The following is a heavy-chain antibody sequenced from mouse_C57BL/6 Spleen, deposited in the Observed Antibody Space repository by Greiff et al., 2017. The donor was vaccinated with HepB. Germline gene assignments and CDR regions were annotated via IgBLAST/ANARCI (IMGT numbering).Heavy chain of an antibody. CDR2: IDPSDSYT. D-gene: IGHD1-1*01. J-gene: IGHJ4*01. Sequence: QVQLQQPGAELVMPGASVKLSCKASGYTFTSYWMHWVKQRPGQGLEWIGEIDPSDSYTNYNQKFKGKSTLTVDKSSSTTYMQLSSLTSEDSAVYYYAGTVGGPYDMDYWGQGTSVTVSS. CDR3: AGTVGGPYDMDY. CDR1: GYTFTSYW. V-gene: IGHV1-69*01.